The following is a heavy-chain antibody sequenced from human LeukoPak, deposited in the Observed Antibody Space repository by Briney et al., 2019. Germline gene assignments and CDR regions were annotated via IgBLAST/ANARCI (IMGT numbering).Heavy chain of an antibody. CDR3: ARVGPVFGAHGPGMDV. D-gene: IGHD3-3*01. J-gene: IGHJ6*02. CDR2: IYDSGST. V-gene: IGHV4-39*07. CDR1: GGSIRSSYYY. Sequence: SETLSLTCTVSGGSIRSSYYYWGWIRQPPGKGLEWIGSIYDSGSTYYNPSLKSRVTISVDTSKNQFSLKLSSVTAADTAVYYCARVGPVFGAHGPGMDVWGQGTTVTVSS.